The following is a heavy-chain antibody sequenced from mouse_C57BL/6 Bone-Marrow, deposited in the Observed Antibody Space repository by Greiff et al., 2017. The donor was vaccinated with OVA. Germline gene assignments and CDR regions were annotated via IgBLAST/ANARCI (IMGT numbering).Heavy chain of an antibody. CDR2: INPSSGYT. J-gene: IGHJ1*01. CDR3: AIGWLRPWYFDV. Sequence: QVQLKESGAELARPGASVKMSCKASGYTFTSYTMHWVKQRPGQGLEWIGYINPSSGYTKYNQKFKDKATLTADKSSSTAYMQLSSLTSEDSAVYYCAIGWLRPWYFDVWGQGTTVTVSS. V-gene: IGHV1-4*01. D-gene: IGHD2-2*01. CDR1: GYTFTSYT.